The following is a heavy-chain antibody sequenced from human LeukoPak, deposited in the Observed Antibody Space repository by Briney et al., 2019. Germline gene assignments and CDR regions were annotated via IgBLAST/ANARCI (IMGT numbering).Heavy chain of an antibody. J-gene: IGHJ4*02. CDR3: VTDGPPDEVVSATFDH. CDR1: GLTFRTYG. Sequence: GGSLRLSCAASGLTFRTYGMHWVRQAPGKGLEWVAVISYDGRNRYHADSVKGRFTISRDDSRNTLYLQMNSLSAEDTAVYYCVTDGPPDEVVSATFDHWGQGTLVTVSS. CDR2: ISYDGRNR. D-gene: IGHD2-15*01. V-gene: IGHV3-33*03.